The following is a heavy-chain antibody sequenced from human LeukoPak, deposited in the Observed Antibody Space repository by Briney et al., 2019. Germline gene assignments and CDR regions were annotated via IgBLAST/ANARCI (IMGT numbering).Heavy chain of an antibody. V-gene: IGHV3-53*01. CDR1: GFTVSSNY. J-gene: IGHJ3*02. CDR3: AKAHIVVVPAASDAFDI. CDR2: IYSGGST. Sequence: GGSLRLSCAASGFTVSSNYMSWVRQAPGKGLEWVSVIYSGGSTYYADSVKGRFTISRDNSKNTLYLQMNSLRAEDTAVYYCAKAHIVVVPAASDAFDIWGQGTMVTVSS. D-gene: IGHD2-2*01.